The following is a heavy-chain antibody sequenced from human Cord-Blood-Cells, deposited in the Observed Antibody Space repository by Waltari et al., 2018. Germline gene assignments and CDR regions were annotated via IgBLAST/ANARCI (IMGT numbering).Heavy chain of an antibody. CDR2: ISYEGSNK. V-gene: IGHV3-30-3*01. Sequence: QVQLVESGGGVVQPGRSLRLSCAASGFTFSSYAMHWVRQAPGKGLEWVAVISYEGSNKYYADSVKGRFTISRDNSKNTLYLQMNSLRAEDTAVYYCARDRATGTTYYYYGMDVWGQGTTVTVSS. CDR3: ARDRATGTTYYYYGMDV. J-gene: IGHJ6*02. CDR1: GFTFSSYA. D-gene: IGHD1-1*01.